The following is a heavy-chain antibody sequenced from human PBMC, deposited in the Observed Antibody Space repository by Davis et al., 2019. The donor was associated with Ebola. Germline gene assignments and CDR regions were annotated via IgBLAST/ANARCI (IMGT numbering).Heavy chain of an antibody. CDR1: GFTVSSNY. CDR3: AKARLRVAGAVVDY. CDR2: ISYDGSNK. Sequence: GESLKISCAASGFTVSSNYMSWVRQAPGKGLEWVAVISYDGSNKYYADSVKGRFTISRDNSKNTLYLQMNGLRAEDTAVYYCAKARLRVAGAVVDYWGQGTLVTVSS. V-gene: IGHV3-30*18. J-gene: IGHJ4*02. D-gene: IGHD6-19*01.